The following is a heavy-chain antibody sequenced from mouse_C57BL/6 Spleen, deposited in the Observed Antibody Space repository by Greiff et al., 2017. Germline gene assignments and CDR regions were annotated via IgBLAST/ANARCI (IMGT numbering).Heavy chain of an antibody. CDR1: GFSLSTFGMG. CDR2: IWWDADK. CDR3: ARIGDYDYDGGHWYFDV. J-gene: IGHJ1*03. Sequence: QVQLKESGPGILQPSQTLRLTCSFSGFSLSTFGMGVGWIRQPSGKGLEWLAPIWWDADKYYNPALKSRLTISKDTSKNQVFLKIANVDTADTATYYCARIGDYDYDGGHWYFDVWGTGTTVTVSS. V-gene: IGHV8-8*01. D-gene: IGHD2-4*01.